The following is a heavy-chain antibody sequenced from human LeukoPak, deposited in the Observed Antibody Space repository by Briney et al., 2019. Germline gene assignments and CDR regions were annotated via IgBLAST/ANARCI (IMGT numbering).Heavy chain of an antibody. CDR2: ISWNSGSI. J-gene: IGHJ3*02. CDR1: GFRFSSYA. Sequence: GGSLRLACAASGFRFSSYAMSWVRQAPGKGLEWVSGISWNSGSIGYADSVEGRFTISRDNAKNSLYLQMNSLRAEDTAVYYCARVSENDAFDIWGQGTMVTVSS. V-gene: IGHV3-20*04. CDR3: ARVSENDAFDI.